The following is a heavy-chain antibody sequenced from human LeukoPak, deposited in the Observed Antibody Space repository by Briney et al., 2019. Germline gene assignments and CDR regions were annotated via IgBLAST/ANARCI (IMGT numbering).Heavy chain of an antibody. Sequence: ASVRVSCKVSGYTLTELSMHWVRQAPGKGLEWMGGFDPEDGETIYAQKFQGRVTMTEDTSTDTAYMELSSLRYEEPAVHYCATDLVLDGDYYFDYWGQGTLVTVSS. J-gene: IGHJ4*02. D-gene: IGHD4-17*01. CDR1: GYTLTELS. CDR2: FDPEDGET. CDR3: ATDLVLDGDYYFDY. V-gene: IGHV1-24*01.